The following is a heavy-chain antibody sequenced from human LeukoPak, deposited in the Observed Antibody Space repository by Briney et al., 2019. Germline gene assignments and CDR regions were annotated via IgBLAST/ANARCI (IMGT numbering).Heavy chain of an antibody. Sequence: GGSLRLSCAASGFTFSTYGMHWVRQAPGKGLEWVAVIWYDRSIKYYADSVKGRFTISRDNSKNTLYLQMNSLRAEDTAVYYCARAVGPFDIWGQGTIVIVSS. V-gene: IGHV3-33*01. CDR2: IWYDRSIK. J-gene: IGHJ3*02. CDR3: ARAVGPFDI. CDR1: GFTFSTYG.